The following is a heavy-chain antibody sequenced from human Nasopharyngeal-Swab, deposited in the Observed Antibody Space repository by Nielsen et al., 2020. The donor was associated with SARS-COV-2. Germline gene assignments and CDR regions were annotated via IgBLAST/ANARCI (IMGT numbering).Heavy chain of an antibody. CDR1: GGSMSSGGHF. CDR2: ISDSGTT. Sequence: SETLSLICTVSGGSMSSGGHFWSWIRQPPGKGLEWIGYISDSGTTYYNQSLQSRLSILLDTSKTQFSLRLSAVTAADTAVYYCARDATGYAYIDYWGQGILVTVSS. D-gene: IGHD3-9*01. J-gene: IGHJ4*02. V-gene: IGHV4-30-4*01. CDR3: ARDATGYAYIDY.